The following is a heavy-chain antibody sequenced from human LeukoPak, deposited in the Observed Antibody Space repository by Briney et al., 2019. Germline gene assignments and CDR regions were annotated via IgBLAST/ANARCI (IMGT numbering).Heavy chain of an antibody. D-gene: IGHD5-18*01. V-gene: IGHV3-21*01. CDR1: GFTFSSYS. CDR2: ISSSSSYI. CDR3: ARDLDTAMVGGHDY. Sequence: GGSLRLSCAASGFTFSSYSMNWVRQAPGKGLEWDSSISSSSSYIYYADSVKGRFTISRDNAKNSLYLQMNSLRAEDTAVYYCARDLDTAMVGGHDYWGQGTLVTVSS. J-gene: IGHJ4*02.